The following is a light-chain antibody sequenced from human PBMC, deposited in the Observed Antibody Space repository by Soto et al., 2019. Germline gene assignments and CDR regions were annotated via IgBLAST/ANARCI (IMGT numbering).Light chain of an antibody. J-gene: IGKJ1*01. V-gene: IGKV1-5*03. CDR1: QSISSW. Sequence: DIQMTQSPSHLSSSVGDRVTITCRASQSISSWLAWYQQKPGKAPKLLIYKASSLESGVPSRFSGSGSGTEFTLTISSLQPDDFATYYCQQYNSYPGTFGQGTKVEIK. CDR3: QQYNSYPGT. CDR2: KAS.